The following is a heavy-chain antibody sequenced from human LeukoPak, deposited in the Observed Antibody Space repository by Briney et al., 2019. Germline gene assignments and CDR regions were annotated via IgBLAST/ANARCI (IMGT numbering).Heavy chain of an antibody. Sequence: GGSLRLSCAASGFTFSSYGMHWVRQAPGKGLEWVAVISYDGSNKYYADSVKGRFTISRDNSKNTLYLQMNSLRAEDTAVYYCAKCARGYGDYAYYFDYWGQGTLVTVSS. D-gene: IGHD4-17*01. CDR2: ISYDGSNK. J-gene: IGHJ4*02. V-gene: IGHV3-30*18. CDR1: GFTFSSYG. CDR3: AKCARGYGDYAYYFDY.